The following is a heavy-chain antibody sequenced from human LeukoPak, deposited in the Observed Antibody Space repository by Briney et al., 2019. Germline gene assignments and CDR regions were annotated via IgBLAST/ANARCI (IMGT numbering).Heavy chain of an antibody. Sequence: ASVKVSCRASGYTFTSYGISWVRQAPGQGLEWMGWISAYNGNTNYAQKLQGRVTMTTDTSTSTAYMELRSLRSDYTAVYYCTYSSTSSPLYYYYGMDVWGQGTTVTVSS. D-gene: IGHD2-2*01. J-gene: IGHJ6*02. V-gene: IGHV1-18*01. CDR2: ISAYNGNT. CDR3: TYSSTSSPLYYYYGMDV. CDR1: GYTFTSYG.